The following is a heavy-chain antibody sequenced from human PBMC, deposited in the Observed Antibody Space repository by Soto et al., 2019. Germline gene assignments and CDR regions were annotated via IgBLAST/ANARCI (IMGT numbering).Heavy chain of an antibody. CDR2: IYWDDDK. J-gene: IGHJ4*02. V-gene: IGHV2-5*02. D-gene: IGHD3-10*01. CDR1: GFSLTTSGVG. Sequence: QITLKESGPPLVRPTQPLTLTCTFSGFSLTTSGVGVGWIRQPPGKALEWLAVIYWDDDKRYSSSLKSRLTITKDTSKNQVVLTMTNIDPVDTATYYCAHHPYYGLGSYSFDYWGQGTLFTVSS. CDR3: AHHPYYGLGSYSFDY.